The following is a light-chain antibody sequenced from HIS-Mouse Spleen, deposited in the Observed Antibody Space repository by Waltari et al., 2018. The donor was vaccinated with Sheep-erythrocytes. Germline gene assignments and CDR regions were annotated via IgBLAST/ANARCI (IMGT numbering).Light chain of an antibody. J-gene: IGLJ3*02. CDR2: DVS. Sequence: QSALTQPASVSGSPGQSITISCTGTSSDVGGYSYVSWYQQHPGNAPKLMIYDVSNRPSGVSKRFSGSKSGNTASLTISGLQAEDEADYYCSSYTSSSPWVFGGGTKLTVL. V-gene: IGLV2-14*03. CDR1: SSDVGGYSY. CDR3: SSYTSSSPWV.